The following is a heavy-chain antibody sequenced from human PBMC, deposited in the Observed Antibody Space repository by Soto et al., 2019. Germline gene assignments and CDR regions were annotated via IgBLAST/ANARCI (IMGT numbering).Heavy chain of an antibody. CDR3: ARVKGRSAGFDY. Sequence: PSETLSLTCTVSGGSVSMDTYYWTWIRQPPGRGLEWIGYMHYTGSTSYNPSLKSRVTISVDTSKNQFSLRLSSVTAADTAVYYCARVKGRSAGFDYWGQGILVTVSS. CDR1: GGSVSMDTYY. V-gene: IGHV4-61*01. CDR2: MHYTGST. J-gene: IGHJ4*02.